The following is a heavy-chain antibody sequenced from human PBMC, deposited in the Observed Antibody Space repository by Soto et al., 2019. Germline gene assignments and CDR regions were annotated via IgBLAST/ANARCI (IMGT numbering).Heavy chain of an antibody. V-gene: IGHV3-23*01. CDR2: ISGSGGST. Sequence: GGSLRLSCAASGFTFSSYAMSWVRQAPGKGLEWVSAISGSGGSTYYADSVKGRFTISRDNSKNTLYLQMNSLRAEDAAVYYCAIALRRGVLSYFDYWGQGTLVTVSS. J-gene: IGHJ4*02. D-gene: IGHD2-8*01. CDR1: GFTFSSYA. CDR3: AIALRRGVLSYFDY.